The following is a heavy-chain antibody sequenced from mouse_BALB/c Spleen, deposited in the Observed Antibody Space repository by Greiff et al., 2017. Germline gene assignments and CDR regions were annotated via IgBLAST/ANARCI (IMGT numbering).Heavy chain of an antibody. CDR2: IRLKSNNYAT. D-gene: IGHD1-1*01. Sequence: EVKLVESGGGLVQPGGSMKLSCVASGFTFSNYWMNWVRQSPEKGLEWVAEIRLKSNNYATHYAESVKGRFTISRDDSKSSVYLQMNNLRAEDTGIYYCTRLLLRIGYFDVWGAGTTVTVSS. V-gene: IGHV6-6*02. J-gene: IGHJ1*01. CDR3: TRLLLRIGYFDV. CDR1: GFTFSNYW.